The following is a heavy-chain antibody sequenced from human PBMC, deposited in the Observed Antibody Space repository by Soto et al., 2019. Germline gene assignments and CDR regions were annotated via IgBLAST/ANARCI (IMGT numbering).Heavy chain of an antibody. Sequence: PGRSLRLSCEASGFSFSSVSIHWVRQAPWKGLEWLAIIWKDRSNEYYADSVKGRFTISRDNSQHTVYLQVTTLRAEATAVYFCARDRTDSGGYSDSGGQGTLVTVSS. CDR2: IWKDRSNE. CDR1: GFSFSSVS. D-gene: IGHD2-15*01. J-gene: IGHJ4*02. CDR3: ARDRTDSGGYSDS. V-gene: IGHV3-33*01.